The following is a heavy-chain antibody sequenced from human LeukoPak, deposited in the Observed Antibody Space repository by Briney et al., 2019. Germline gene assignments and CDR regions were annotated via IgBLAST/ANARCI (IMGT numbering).Heavy chain of an antibody. D-gene: IGHD2-2*01. V-gene: IGHV4-39*01. CDR3: ARQLGYCSSTSCYADKVDY. CDR2: IYYSGST. J-gene: IGHJ4*02. Sequence: SETLSLTCTVSGGSISSSRYYWGWIRQPPGKGLEWIGSIYYSGSTYCNPSLKSRVTISVDTSKNQFSLKLSSVTAADTAVYYCARQLGYCSSTSCYADKVDYWGQGTLVTVSS. CDR1: GGSISSSRYY.